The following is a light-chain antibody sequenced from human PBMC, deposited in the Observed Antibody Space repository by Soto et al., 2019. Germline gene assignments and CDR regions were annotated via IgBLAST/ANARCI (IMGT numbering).Light chain of an antibody. CDR1: QSVSSY. Sequence: EIVLTQSPATLSLSPGERATLSCRASQSVSSYLAWYQQKPGQAPRLLIYEASNRPTGIPARFSGSGSGTDFTLTSSSLETEDFAVYYCQQRSNWWTFGQGTKVEIK. CDR2: EAS. V-gene: IGKV3-11*01. CDR3: QQRSNWWT. J-gene: IGKJ1*01.